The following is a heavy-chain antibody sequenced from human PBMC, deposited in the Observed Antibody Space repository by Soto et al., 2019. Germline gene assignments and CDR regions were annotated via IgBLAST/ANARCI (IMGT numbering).Heavy chain of an antibody. V-gene: IGHV1-46*03. Sequence: QVQLVQSGAEVKKPGASVWVCCKASGYTFTSYYIHWVRQAPGQGPEWMGMISPSSGGTDYAQKFQGSVTMTRDTSTSTVYMELSSLRSEDTAVYFCTRSIITTAGTDAFDLWCQGTVVTVSS. CDR3: TRSIITTAGTDAFDL. CDR1: GYTFTSYY. D-gene: IGHD6-13*01. CDR2: ISPSSGGT. J-gene: IGHJ3*01.